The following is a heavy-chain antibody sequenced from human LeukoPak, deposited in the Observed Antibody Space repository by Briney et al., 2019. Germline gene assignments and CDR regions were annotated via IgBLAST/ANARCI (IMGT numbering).Heavy chain of an antibody. D-gene: IGHD1-26*01. CDR1: GFTFSNYA. Sequence: GGSLRLSCAASGFTFSNYAMNWVRQAPGKGLEWVSAISGSSGRTYYADSVKGRFTVSRDNSKNSLYLQMSSLTAADTAVYYCAKDRSIGTYYTFDHWGQGTLVTVSS. CDR2: ISGSSGRT. J-gene: IGHJ4*02. CDR3: AKDRSIGTYYTFDH. V-gene: IGHV3-23*01.